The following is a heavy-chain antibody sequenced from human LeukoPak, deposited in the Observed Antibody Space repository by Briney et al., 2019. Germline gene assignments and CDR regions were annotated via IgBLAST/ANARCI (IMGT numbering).Heavy chain of an antibody. CDR3: ARGGWGRAAAGMGDAIDI. Sequence: SGGPLRLSCVASGFIFGDYTMNWVRQPPGTGREGVASISRTGGYIYYADSLKGRFTISRDNAKNSLALQMNCLNDEDTAVYYCARGGWGRAAAGMGDAIDIWGQGTMVTVSS. V-gene: IGHV3-21*01. CDR1: GFIFGDYT. D-gene: IGHD6-13*01. J-gene: IGHJ3*02. CDR2: ISRTGGYI.